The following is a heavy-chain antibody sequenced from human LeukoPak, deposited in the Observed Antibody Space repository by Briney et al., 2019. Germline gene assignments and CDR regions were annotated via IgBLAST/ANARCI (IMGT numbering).Heavy chain of an antibody. V-gene: IGHV1-18*01. J-gene: IGHJ4*02. CDR3: ARDEEPYYYDSSGYSY. Sequence: ASVKVSCKASGYTFTSYGISWVRQAPGQGLEWMGWISAYNGNTNYAQKLQGRVTMTTDTSTSTAYMELRSLRSDDTAVYYCARDEEPYYYDSSGYSYWGQGTLVTVSS. D-gene: IGHD3-22*01. CDR1: GYTFTSYG. CDR2: ISAYNGNT.